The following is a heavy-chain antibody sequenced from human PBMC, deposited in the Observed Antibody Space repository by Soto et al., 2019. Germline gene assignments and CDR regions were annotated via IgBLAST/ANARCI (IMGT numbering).Heavy chain of an antibody. Sequence: LPPTFSGGSSRSFYWSWISTLPGRGLEWIGYIYHSGSTYYNPSLKSRVTISVDTSKTQLSLKLSSVTAADTAVYYCSRGPRSGAVSVWVLDPWGQGSLVTVSS. CDR2: IYHSGST. D-gene: IGHD1-26*01. J-gene: IGHJ5*02. V-gene: IGHV4-59*06. CDR3: SRGPRSGAVSVWVLDP. CDR1: GGSSRSFY.